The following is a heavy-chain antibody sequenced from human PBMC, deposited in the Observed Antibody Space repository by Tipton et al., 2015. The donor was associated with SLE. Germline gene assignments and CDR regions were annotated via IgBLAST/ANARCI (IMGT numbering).Heavy chain of an antibody. J-gene: IGHJ6*02. V-gene: IGHV4-30-2*01. CDR3: ARDSWSGIAPGGLDV. CDR2: IYHSGST. D-gene: IGHD6-13*01. Sequence: TLSLTCAVSGGSISSGGYSWSWIRQPPGKGLEWIGYIYHSGSTYYNPSLKSRVTISVDTSKNQFSLKLSSVTAADTAVYYCARDSWSGIAPGGLDVWGQGTTVTVSS. CDR1: GGSISSGGYS.